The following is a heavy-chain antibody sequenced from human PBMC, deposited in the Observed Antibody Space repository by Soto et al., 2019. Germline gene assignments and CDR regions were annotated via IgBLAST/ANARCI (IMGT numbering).Heavy chain of an antibody. V-gene: IGHV1-3*04. CDR3: ARAVVAPDY. D-gene: IGHD2-15*01. CDR2: INTGSGNT. J-gene: IGHJ4*02. CDR1: GYPFTAYG. Sequence: ASVKVSCKAPGYPFTAYGLHWVRQAPGQRLEWMGWINTGSGNTKSSHKFQGRITIKRDTSATTVSMELSSLTSEDTAIYYCARAVVAPDYWGQGTLVTVSS.